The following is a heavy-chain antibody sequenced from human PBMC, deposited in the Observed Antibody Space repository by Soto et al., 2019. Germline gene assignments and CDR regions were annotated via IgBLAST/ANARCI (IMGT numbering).Heavy chain of an antibody. J-gene: IGHJ5*02. Sequence: QVQLVQSGAEVKKPGSSVKVSCKASGGTFSSYAISWVRQAPGQGLEWMGGIITIFGKENYEQKFQGRVTITADESTSTAYLKLSSLRSEDTAVDYWAIGRGDKHGFDPWGQGTLVTVSS. V-gene: IGHV1-69*01. D-gene: IGHD3-10*01. CDR3: AIGRGDKHGFDP. CDR1: GGTFSSYA. CDR2: IITIFGKE.